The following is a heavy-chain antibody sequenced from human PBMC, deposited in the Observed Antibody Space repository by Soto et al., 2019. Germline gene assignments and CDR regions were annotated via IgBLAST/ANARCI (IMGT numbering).Heavy chain of an antibody. CDR1: GYSFTIYW. CDR2: MYPGDSDI. J-gene: IGHJ6*02. CDR3: ARQGGYCISTRCFFYGMDV. Sequence: GESLKISCKASGYSFTIYWIGWVRQMPGKDLEWMGIMYPGDSDIRYSPSFQGQVTISADKSISTAYLQWSSLKASDTAMYYCARQGGYCISTRCFFYGMDVWGQGTTVTVSS. D-gene: IGHD2-2*01. V-gene: IGHV5-51*01.